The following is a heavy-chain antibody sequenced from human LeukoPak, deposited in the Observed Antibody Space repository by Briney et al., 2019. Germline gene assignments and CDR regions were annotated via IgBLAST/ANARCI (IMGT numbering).Heavy chain of an antibody. CDR1: GFTFSTYA. CDR2: ISSGGTSE. J-gene: IGHJ5*02. V-gene: IGHV3-30*18. D-gene: IGHD2-2*01. CDR3: AKGYGSSTSYGNWFDP. Sequence: GRPLRLSCGASGFTFSTYAVHWVRQTPDKGLEWVAFISSGGTSENYADSVKGRFTISRDNSKNTLYLRMNNLTPEDTAVYYCAKGYGSSTSYGNWFDPWGQGTLVTVSS.